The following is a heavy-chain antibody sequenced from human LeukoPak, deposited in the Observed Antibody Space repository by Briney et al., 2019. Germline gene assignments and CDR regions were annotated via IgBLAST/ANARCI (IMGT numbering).Heavy chain of an antibody. D-gene: IGHD2-15*01. Sequence: SVKVSCKASGGTFSSYAISWVRQAPGQGLEWMGGIIPIFGTANYAQKFQGRVTITADESTSTAYMELSSLRSGDTAVYYCAGSYCSGGSCYSDYYYGMDVWGQGTTVTVSS. CDR2: IIPIFGTA. CDR1: GGTFSSYA. J-gene: IGHJ6*02. V-gene: IGHV1-69*13. CDR3: AGSYCSGGSCYSDYYYGMDV.